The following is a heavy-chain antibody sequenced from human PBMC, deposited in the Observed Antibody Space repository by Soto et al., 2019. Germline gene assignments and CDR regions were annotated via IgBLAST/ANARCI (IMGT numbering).Heavy chain of an antibody. Sequence: SETLSLTCTVSGGSISSYYWSWIRQPPGKGLEWIGYIYYSGSTYYNPSLKSRVTISVDTSKNQFSLKLSSVTAADTAVYYCARDKGYYDSSGRFDAFDIWGQGTMVTVSS. CDR2: IYYSGST. D-gene: IGHD3-22*01. CDR1: GGSISSYY. CDR3: ARDKGYYDSSGRFDAFDI. J-gene: IGHJ3*02. V-gene: IGHV4-59*12.